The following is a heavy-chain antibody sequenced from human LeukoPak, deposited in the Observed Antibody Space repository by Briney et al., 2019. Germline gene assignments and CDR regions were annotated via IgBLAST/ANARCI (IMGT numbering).Heavy chain of an antibody. D-gene: IGHD4-17*01. V-gene: IGHV3-33*01. CDR1: GFTFSSYG. CDR3: ARDGDYGPAYYFDY. CDR2: IWYDGSNK. J-gene: IGHJ4*02. Sequence: GRSLRLSCAASGFTFSSYGMHWVRQAPGKGQEWVAVIWYDGSNKYYADSVKGRFTISRDNSKNTLYLQMNSLRAEDTAVYYCARDGDYGPAYYFDYWGQGTLVTVSS.